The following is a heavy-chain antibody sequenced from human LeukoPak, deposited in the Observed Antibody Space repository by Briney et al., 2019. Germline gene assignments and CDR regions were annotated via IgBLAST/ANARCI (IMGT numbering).Heavy chain of an antibody. CDR3: ARVGCVGATARPRPYYGMDV. Sequence: SETLSLTCAVYGGSFSGYYWSWIRQPPGKGLEWIGEINHSGSTNYNPSLKSRVTISVDTSKNQFSLKLSSVTAADTAVYYCARVGCVGATARPRPYYGMDVWGQGTTATVSS. CDR2: INHSGST. V-gene: IGHV4-34*01. CDR1: GGSFSGYY. J-gene: IGHJ6*02. D-gene: IGHD1-26*01.